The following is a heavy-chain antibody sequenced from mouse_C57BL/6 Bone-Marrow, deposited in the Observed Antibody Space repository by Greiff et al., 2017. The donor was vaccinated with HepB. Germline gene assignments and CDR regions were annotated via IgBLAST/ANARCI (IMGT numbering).Heavy chain of an antibody. V-gene: IGHV1-42*01. Sequence: EVQLQQPGPELVKPGASVKISCKASGYSFTGYYMNWVKQSPEKSLEWIGEINPSTGGTTYNQKFKAKATLTVDKSSSTAYMQLKSLTSEDSAVYYCARFADWGQGTTLTVSS. CDR1: GYSFTGYY. J-gene: IGHJ2*01. CDR2: INPSTGGT. CDR3: ARFAD.